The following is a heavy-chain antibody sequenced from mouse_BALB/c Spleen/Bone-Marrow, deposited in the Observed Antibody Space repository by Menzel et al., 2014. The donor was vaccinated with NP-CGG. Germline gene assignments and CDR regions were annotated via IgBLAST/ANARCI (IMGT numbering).Heavy chain of an antibody. CDR3: ARDWYFDV. CDR2: INPSTGYT. V-gene: IGHV1-7*01. J-gene: IGHJ1*01. CDR1: GYTFXSYW. Sequence: VQLQQSGAELAKPGASVKMSCKASGYTFXSYWMHWVKQRPGQGLEWIGYINPSTGYTEYNQKFKDKATLTADKSSSTAYMQLSSLTSEDSAVYYCARDWYFDVRGAGTTVTVSS.